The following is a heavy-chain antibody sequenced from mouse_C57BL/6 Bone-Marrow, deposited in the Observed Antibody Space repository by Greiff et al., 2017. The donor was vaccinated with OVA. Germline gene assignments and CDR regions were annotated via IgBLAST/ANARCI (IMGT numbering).Heavy chain of an antibody. Sequence: EVQRVESGAELVRPGASVKLSCTASGFNIKDDYMHWVKQRPEQGLEWIGWIDPENGDTEYASKFQGKATLTVDKSSSTAYMQLSSLTSEDSAVYYCARRKTSLDYWGQGTSVTVSS. CDR3: ARRKTSLDY. CDR2: IDPENGDT. J-gene: IGHJ4*01. CDR1: GFNIKDDY. V-gene: IGHV14-4*01.